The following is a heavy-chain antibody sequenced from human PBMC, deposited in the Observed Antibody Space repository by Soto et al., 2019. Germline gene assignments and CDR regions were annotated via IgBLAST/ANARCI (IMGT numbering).Heavy chain of an antibody. CDR1: GGSFNDYY. J-gene: IGHJ4*02. Sequence: SETLSLTCAVYGGSFNDYYWSWIRQPPGKGLEWIGEIIHSGGTNYNPSVKSRATISADTFKNQFSLNLNSVTAADTAVYYCARRGGGNYPYFFDYWDEGTLVTVSS. V-gene: IGHV4-34*12. D-gene: IGHD2-21*01. CDR3: ARRGGGNYPYFFDY. CDR2: IIHSGGT.